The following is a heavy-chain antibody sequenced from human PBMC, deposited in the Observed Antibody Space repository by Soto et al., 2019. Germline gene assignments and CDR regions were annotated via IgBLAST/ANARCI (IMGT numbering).Heavy chain of an antibody. V-gene: IGHV3-23*01. Sequence: EMQLLESGGGLQQPGGSLRLSCAASGFTFNNFAMGWVRQAPGKGLAWISAVTGRSRNTYYADSVKGRFTISRNNFENTVYLQMDGLRVEDTAVYYCAKMTHSGGNYRDAFAVWGRGTMVTVAS. CDR2: VTGRSRNT. CDR3: AKMTHSGGNYRDAFAV. D-gene: IGHD1-26*01. J-gene: IGHJ3*01. CDR1: GFTFNNFA.